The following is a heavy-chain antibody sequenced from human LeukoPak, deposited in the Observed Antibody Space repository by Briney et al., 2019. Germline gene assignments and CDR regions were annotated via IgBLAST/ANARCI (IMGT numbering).Heavy chain of an antibody. CDR3: AREPDTAMGPYFDY. CDR1: GYTFTGYY. J-gene: IGHJ4*02. CDR2: INPNSGGT. D-gene: IGHD5-18*01. V-gene: IGHV1-2*02. Sequence: ASVKVSCKASGYTFTGYYMHWVRQAPGQGLEWMGWINPNSGGTNYAQKFQGRVTMTRDTSISTAYMELSRLRSDDTAVYYCAREPDTAMGPYFDYWGQGTLVTVSS.